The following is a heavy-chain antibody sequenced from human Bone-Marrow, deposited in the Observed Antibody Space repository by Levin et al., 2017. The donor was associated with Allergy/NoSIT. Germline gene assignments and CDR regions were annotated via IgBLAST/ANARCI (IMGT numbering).Heavy chain of an antibody. CDR2: IGTAGDT. J-gene: IGHJ5*02. CDR1: GFTFSSYD. CDR3: ARWAREVGFDP. Sequence: PGGSLRLSCAASGFTFSSYDMHWVRQATGKGLEWVSAIGTAGDTYYPGSVKGRFTISRENAKNSLYLQMNSLRAGDTAVYYCARWAREVGFDPWGQGTLVTVSS. V-gene: IGHV3-13*01.